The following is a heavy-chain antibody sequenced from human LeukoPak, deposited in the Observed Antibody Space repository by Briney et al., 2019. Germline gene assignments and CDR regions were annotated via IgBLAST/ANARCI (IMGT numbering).Heavy chain of an antibody. CDR2: IYSGGST. CDR1: GFTVSSNY. D-gene: IGHD2-15*01. CDR3: ARDQYCSGGSCTDY. Sequence: HPGGSLRLSCAASGFTVSSNYMSWVRQAPGKGLEWVSVIYSGGSTYYADSVKGRFTISRDNSKNTLYLQMNSLRAEDTAVYYCARDQYCSGGSCTDYWAREPWSPSPQ. V-gene: IGHV3-53*01. J-gene: IGHJ4*02.